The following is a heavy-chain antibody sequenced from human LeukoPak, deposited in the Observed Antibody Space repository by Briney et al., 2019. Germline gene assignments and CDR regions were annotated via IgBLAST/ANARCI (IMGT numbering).Heavy chain of an antibody. Sequence: ASVTVSCKASGYRFTSYYVNWVRQAPGQGLEWMGIINPNGGGTTFTQKFKGRVTMTTDTSTTTVYMQLSRLKLEDTAVYYCARDPISSNWPRGHFFDPWGQGTLVTVSS. CDR2: INPNGGGT. V-gene: IGHV1-46*01. J-gene: IGHJ5*02. CDR3: ARDPISSNWPRGHFFDP. D-gene: IGHD6-13*01. CDR1: GYRFTSYY.